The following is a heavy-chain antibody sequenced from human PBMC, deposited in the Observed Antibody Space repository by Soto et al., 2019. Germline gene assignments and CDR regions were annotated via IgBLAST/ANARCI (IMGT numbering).Heavy chain of an antibody. V-gene: IGHV3-66*01. J-gene: IGHJ6*02. CDR2: IYSGGST. Sequence: GGSLRLSCAASGFTVSSNYMSWVRQAPGKGLEWVSVIYSGGSTYYADSVKGRFTISRDNSKNTLYLQMNSLSAEDTAVYYGGRVNRSGGSYYYYGMDVWGQGTTVTVSS. CDR1: GFTVSSNY. CDR3: GRVNRSGGSYYYYGMDV. D-gene: IGHD1-26*01.